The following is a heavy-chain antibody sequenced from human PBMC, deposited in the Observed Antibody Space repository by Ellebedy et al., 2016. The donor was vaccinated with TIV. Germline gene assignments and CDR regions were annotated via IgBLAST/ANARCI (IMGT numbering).Heavy chain of an antibody. CDR2: MWHDKSRE. V-gene: IGHV3-33*01. Sequence: GGSLRLXXVTSGFRSSSHGIPRVSQAPCQALEWVEYMWHDKSREYYADSVKGRFTVSRDNSKNTLYLHMNSLRAEDTAVYYCARESYALLPTFFDLWGQGTLVTVSS. J-gene: IGHJ4*02. D-gene: IGHD3-16*01. CDR3: ARESYALLPTFFDL. CDR1: GFRSSSHG.